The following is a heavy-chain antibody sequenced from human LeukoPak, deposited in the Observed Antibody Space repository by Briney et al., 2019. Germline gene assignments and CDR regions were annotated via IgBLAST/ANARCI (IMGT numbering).Heavy chain of an antibody. CDR3: AREVYSDSSGSYPDY. V-gene: IGHV3-66*02. CDR1: GFTVSSDY. CDR2: IYSGGST. D-gene: IGHD3-22*01. J-gene: IGHJ4*02. Sequence: GGSLRLSCAASGFTVSSDYMSWVRQAPGKGLGGVSGIYSGGSTYYADSVKGRFTISRDNSKNTLYLPMNRLRAEATAVYYCAREVYSDSSGSYPDYWGQGTLVTVSS.